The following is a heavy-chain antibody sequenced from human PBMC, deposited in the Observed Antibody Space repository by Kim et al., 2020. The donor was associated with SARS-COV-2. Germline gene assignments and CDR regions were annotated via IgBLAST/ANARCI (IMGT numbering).Heavy chain of an antibody. J-gene: IGHJ4*02. V-gene: IGHV4-39*01. Sequence: SGQPPGKGLEWSGSSYYSGSTYYSPSLKSRVTISVDTSKNQFALKLSSVTAADTAVYYCARHSRSVVVPAAILAWGQGTLVTVSS. D-gene: IGHD2-2*01. CDR3: ARHSRSVVVPAAILA. CDR2: SYYSGST.